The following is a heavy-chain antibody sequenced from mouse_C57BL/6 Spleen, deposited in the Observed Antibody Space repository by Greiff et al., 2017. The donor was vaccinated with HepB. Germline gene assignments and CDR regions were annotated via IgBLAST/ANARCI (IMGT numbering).Heavy chain of an antibody. CDR1: GYTFTSYW. CDR3: ARGNDGLWEERFAY. Sequence: QVQLQQPGAELVRPGSSVKLSCKASGYTFTSYWMHWVKQRPIQGLEWIGNIDPSDSETHYNQKFKDKATLTVDKSSSTAYMQLSSLTSEDSAVYYCARGNDGLWEERFAYWGQGTLVTVSA. CDR2: IDPSDSET. J-gene: IGHJ3*01. V-gene: IGHV1-52*01. D-gene: IGHD2-3*01.